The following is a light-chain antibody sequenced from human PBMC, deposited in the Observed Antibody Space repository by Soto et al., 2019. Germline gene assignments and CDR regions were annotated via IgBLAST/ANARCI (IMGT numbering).Light chain of an antibody. CDR1: QGIGSN. CDR3: QQSNSYPLT. V-gene: IGKV1-9*01. Sequence: IQLTQSPSSLSASGGDRVTITCRASQGIGSNLAWYRQKPGEAPKLLVYGASTLQGGVPSRFSGSGSGTLFTLTITSLQPEDFATYFCQQSNSYPLTFGGGTKVEIK. J-gene: IGKJ4*01. CDR2: GAS.